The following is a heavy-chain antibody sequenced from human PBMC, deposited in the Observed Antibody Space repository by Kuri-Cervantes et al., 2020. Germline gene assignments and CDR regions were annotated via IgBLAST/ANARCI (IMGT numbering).Heavy chain of an antibody. D-gene: IGHD5-18*01. CDR3: SRRRHNYGHFDL. CDR2: ISWNSGII. J-gene: IGHJ4*02. V-gene: IGHV3-9*01. Sequence: SLKISCAASGFTFDDYAMHWVRQVPGKGLEWVSGISWNSGIIGYADSVRGRFALSRDSVKKSFSLHLDSLRVEDTAFYFCSRRRHNYGHFDLWGLGTLVTVSS. CDR1: GFTFDDYA.